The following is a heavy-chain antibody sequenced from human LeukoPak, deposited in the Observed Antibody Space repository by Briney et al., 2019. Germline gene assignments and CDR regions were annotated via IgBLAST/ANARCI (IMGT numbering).Heavy chain of an antibody. CDR2: ISYDGSNK. V-gene: IGHV3-30*18. J-gene: IGHJ4*02. CDR1: GFTFSSYG. CDR3: AKMRTMYKYDSSGYYNDH. Sequence: GGSLRLSCAASGFTFSSYGMHWVRQAPGKGLEWVAVISYDGSNKYYADSVKGRFTISRDNSKNTLYMQMNSLRAEDTALYYCAKMRTMYKYDSSGYYNDHWGQGTLVTVYS. D-gene: IGHD3-22*01.